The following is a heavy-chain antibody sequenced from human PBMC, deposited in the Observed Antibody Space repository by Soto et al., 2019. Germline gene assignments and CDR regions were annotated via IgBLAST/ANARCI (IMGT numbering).Heavy chain of an antibody. CDR3: AREDAARIERWFDA. Sequence: QVQLQESGPRLVKPSQTLSLSCAVSGGSIISASYSWNWIRQSPGRGLGWIGHIYSSGSTYSNPSLKSRVYISVDTSNNQFSLKLTSVTAADTAVYFCAREDAARIERWFDAWGQGILVTVSS. CDR2: IYSSGST. V-gene: IGHV4-31*11. CDR1: GGSIISASYS. D-gene: IGHD6-6*01. J-gene: IGHJ5*02.